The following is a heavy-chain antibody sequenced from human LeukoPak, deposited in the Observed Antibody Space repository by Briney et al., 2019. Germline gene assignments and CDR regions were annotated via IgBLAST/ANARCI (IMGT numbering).Heavy chain of an antibody. CDR3: ARDQVDRIWYFDY. V-gene: IGHV3-53*01. J-gene: IGHJ4*02. CDR1: GFTASSNC. Sequence: GSLRLSCAASGFTASSNCMNWVRQAPGKGLEWVSVIYGGGNIYYADSMKGRFTISRDNAKNSLSLQMNSLRAEDTAVYYCARDQVDRIWYFDYWGQGTLVTVSS. D-gene: IGHD1-14*01. CDR2: IYGGGNI.